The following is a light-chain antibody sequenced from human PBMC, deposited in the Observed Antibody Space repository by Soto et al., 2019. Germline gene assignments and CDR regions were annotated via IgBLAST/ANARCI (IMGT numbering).Light chain of an antibody. CDR1: QTLSSTF. V-gene: IGKV3-20*01. CDR2: GAS. J-gene: IGKJ1*01. Sequence: EIVLTQSPGSLSLSPGERATLSCRASQTLSSTFFAWYQQRPGQAPRLLIYGASRRATGIPDRFIGSGSGTDFTLTISRLEPEDFAVYYCQQFDSSRTFGQGTKVEV. CDR3: QQFDSSRT.